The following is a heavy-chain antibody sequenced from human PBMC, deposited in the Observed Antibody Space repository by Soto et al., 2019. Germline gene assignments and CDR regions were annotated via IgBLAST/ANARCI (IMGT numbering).Heavy chain of an antibody. Sequence: VASVKVSCKVSGYTLTELSMHWVRQAPGKGLEWMGGFDPEDGETIYAQKFQGRVTMTEDTSTDTAYMELSSLRSEDTAVYYCATTVGALYNWFDPWGQGTLVTVSS. CDR3: ATTVGALYNWFDP. V-gene: IGHV1-24*01. D-gene: IGHD1-26*01. J-gene: IGHJ5*02. CDR2: FDPEDGET. CDR1: GYTLTELS.